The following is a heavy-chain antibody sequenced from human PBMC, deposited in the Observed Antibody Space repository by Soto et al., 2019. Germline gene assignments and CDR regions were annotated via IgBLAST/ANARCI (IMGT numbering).Heavy chain of an antibody. V-gene: IGHV4-30-4*01. Sequence: QVQLQESGPGLVKPSETLSLTCTVSGGSISGGVHSWSWIRQPPGKGLEWIGHIFDSGSTYYNPSLKSPLNRSVETCKDPFPLRPSSLTAADKAVYYRPREILALTNGWYFDLWGRGTLVTVSS. CDR1: GGSISGGVHS. CDR3: PREILALTNGWYFDL. D-gene: IGHD2-8*01. J-gene: IGHJ2*01. CDR2: IFDSGST.